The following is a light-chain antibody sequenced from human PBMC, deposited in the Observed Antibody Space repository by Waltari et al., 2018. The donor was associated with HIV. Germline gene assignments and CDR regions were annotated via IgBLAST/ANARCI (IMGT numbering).Light chain of an antibody. Sequence: QSVLTQPPSASGTPGQRVTISCSGSSSNIGSNTVNWYQQLPGTAPNHLIHSNKPRPSGVPDRFSGSKSGTSASLAISGLQSEDEADYYCAAWDDSLNGLYVFGTGTKVTVL. CDR1: SSNIGSNT. CDR3: AAWDDSLNGLYV. CDR2: SNK. J-gene: IGLJ1*01. V-gene: IGLV1-44*01.